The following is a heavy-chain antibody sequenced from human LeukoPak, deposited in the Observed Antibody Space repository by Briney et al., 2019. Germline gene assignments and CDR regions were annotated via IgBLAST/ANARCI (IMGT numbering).Heavy chain of an antibody. V-gene: IGHV3-23*01. CDR1: GFTFSSYA. CDR3: AKGAAYYYDIHADY. D-gene: IGHD3-22*01. J-gene: IGHJ4*02. Sequence: GGSLRLSCAASGFTFSSYAMSWVRQAPGKGLEWVSAISGSGGSTYYADSVKGRFTISRDNSKNTLYLQMNSLRAEDTAVYYGAKGAAYYYDIHADYWGQGTLVTVSS. CDR2: ISGSGGST.